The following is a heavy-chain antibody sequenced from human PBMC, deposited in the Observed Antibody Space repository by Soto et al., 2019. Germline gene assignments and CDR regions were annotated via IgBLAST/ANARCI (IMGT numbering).Heavy chain of an antibody. Sequence: SETLSLTCAVSGGSISSSSYYWGWIRQPPGKGLEWIGSIYYSGSTYYNPSLKSRVTISVDTSKNQFSLKLSSVTAEDTAVYYCASFRVPAASYYYYGMDVWGQGTTVTVSS. J-gene: IGHJ6*02. CDR2: IYYSGST. V-gene: IGHV4-39*01. CDR1: GGSISSSSYY. D-gene: IGHD2-2*01. CDR3: ASFRVPAASYYYYGMDV.